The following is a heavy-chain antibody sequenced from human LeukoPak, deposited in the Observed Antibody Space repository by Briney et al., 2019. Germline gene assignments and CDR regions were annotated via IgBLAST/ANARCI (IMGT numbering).Heavy chain of an antibody. J-gene: IGHJ4*02. D-gene: IGHD1-26*01. CDR3: ARNIVGATWVDY. CDR2: IHPNSGGT. V-gene: IGHV1-2*02. Sequence: ASVKVSCKASGYSFTDYYIHWVRLAPGQGLEWMGWIHPNSGGTNYAQKFQDRVTMTRDTSISTAYMELSRLRSDDTAVYYCARNIVGATWVDYWGQGTLASVSS. CDR1: GYSFTDYY.